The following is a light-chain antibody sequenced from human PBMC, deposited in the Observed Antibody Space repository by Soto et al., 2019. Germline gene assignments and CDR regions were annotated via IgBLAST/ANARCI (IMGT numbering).Light chain of an antibody. Sequence: PGERVTLSCRASQSVDINLAWYQQKPGQAPRLLIYGASTRATDMSGTFSGRGSGTEFTLTISNLRPEDFAVYYCQQYQNWPPITFGQGTRLEIK. CDR2: GAS. CDR1: QSVDIN. CDR3: QQYQNWPPIT. J-gene: IGKJ5*01. V-gene: IGKV3-15*01.